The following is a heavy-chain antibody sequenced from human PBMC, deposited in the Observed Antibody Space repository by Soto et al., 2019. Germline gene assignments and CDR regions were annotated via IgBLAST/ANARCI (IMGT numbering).Heavy chain of an antibody. D-gene: IGHD3-22*01. CDR1: GGTFSSYA. CDR2: IIPIFGTA. Sequence: QVQLVQSGAEVKKPGSSVKVSCKASGGTFSSYAISWVRQAPGQGLEWMGGIIPIFGTANYAQKFQGRVTITTDESTSTAYMELSSLRSEDKAVYHCSTAPSSYYYDSSGHYNYWGQGTLVTVYS. J-gene: IGHJ4*02. CDR3: STAPSSYYYDSSGHYNY. V-gene: IGHV1-69*01.